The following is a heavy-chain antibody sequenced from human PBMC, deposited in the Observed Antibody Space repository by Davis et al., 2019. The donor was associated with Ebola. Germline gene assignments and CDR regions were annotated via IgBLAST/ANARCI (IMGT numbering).Heavy chain of an antibody. V-gene: IGHV3-11*01. J-gene: IGHJ6*02. D-gene: IGHD4-23*01. CDR1: GFTFSDHY. CDR2: ISSSGSTI. Sequence: GESLKISCAAPGFTFSDHYMRWIRQDPGKGLERVSHISSSGSTIYYADTVKGRFTISRDNAKNSLYLQMNSLRAEDTAVYYCARDDYGGYGMDVWGQRTAVTVSS. CDR3: ARDDYGGYGMDV.